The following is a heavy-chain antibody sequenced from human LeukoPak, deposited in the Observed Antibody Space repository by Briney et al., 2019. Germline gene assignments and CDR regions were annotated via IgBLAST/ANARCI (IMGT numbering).Heavy chain of an antibody. CDR3: ARVKGSGSYYNNY. Sequence: ASVKVSCKASGYTFTSYDINWVRQATGQGLEWMGWMNPNSGNTGYAQNFQGRVTITTNTSISTAYLELSSLRSDDTAVYYCARVKGSGSYYNNYWGQGTLVTVSS. J-gene: IGHJ4*02. V-gene: IGHV1-8*01. D-gene: IGHD3-10*01. CDR2: MNPNSGNT. CDR1: GYTFTSYD.